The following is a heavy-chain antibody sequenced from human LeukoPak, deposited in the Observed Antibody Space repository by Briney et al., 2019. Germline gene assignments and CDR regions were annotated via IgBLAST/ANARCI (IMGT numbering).Heavy chain of an antibody. J-gene: IGHJ3*02. CDR3: ARRQWLVFDAFDI. Sequence: PGGSLRLSCAASGFTFSSYAMSWVRQAPGKGLEWVSAISGSGGSTYYADSVKGRFTISRDNSKNTLYLQMNSLRAEDTAVYYCARRQWLVFDAFDIWGQGTMVTVSS. CDR2: ISGSGGST. D-gene: IGHD6-19*01. V-gene: IGHV3-23*01. CDR1: GFTFSSYA.